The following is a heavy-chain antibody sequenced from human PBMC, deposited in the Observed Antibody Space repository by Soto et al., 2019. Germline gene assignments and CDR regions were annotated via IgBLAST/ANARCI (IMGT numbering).Heavy chain of an antibody. V-gene: IGHV4-34*01. CDR1: GGSFSGYY. J-gene: IGHJ4*02. D-gene: IGHD3-9*01. Sequence: SETLSLTCAVYGGSFSGYYWSWIRQPPGKGLEWIGEINHSGSTNYNPSLKSRVTISVDTSKNQFSLKLSSVTAADTAVYYCARAYYDILTGPTRYFDYWGQGTLVTVSS. CDR2: INHSGST. CDR3: ARAYYDILTGPTRYFDY.